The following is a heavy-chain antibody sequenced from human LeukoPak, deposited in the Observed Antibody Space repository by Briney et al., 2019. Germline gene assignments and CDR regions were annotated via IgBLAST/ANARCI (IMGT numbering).Heavy chain of an antibody. D-gene: IGHD3-10*01. CDR2: ITSSSSYI. CDR3: AKLHISYYSVRRCEP. CDR1: GFRFSGYS. J-gene: IGHJ5*02. Sequence: GGSLRLSSAPLGFRFSGYSMNWVRQAPGKGLEWVSSITSSSSYIHYADSVRGRFTISRDNGKNSVYLKMSSLRAEDTAVYYCAKLHISYYSVRRCEPWGQGTLVTVPS. V-gene: IGHV3-21*01.